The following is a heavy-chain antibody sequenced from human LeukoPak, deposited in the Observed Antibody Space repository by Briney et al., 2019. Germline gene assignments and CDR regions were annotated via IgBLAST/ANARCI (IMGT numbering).Heavy chain of an antibody. Sequence: GGSLRLSCAASGFSFSSHSMNWVRQAPGKGLEWVSSISSTSTYIYHADSVKGRFTISRDNAKNSLYLQMNSLRAEDTAVYYCAKNNNYYGMDAWGQGTTVTVSS. J-gene: IGHJ6*02. D-gene: IGHD1/OR15-1a*01. CDR3: AKNNNYYGMDA. CDR2: ISSTSTYI. CDR1: GFSFSSHS. V-gene: IGHV3-21*01.